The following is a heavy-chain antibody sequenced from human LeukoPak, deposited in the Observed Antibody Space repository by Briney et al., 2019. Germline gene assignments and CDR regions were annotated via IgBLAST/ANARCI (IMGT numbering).Heavy chain of an antibody. CDR2: IYYSGST. Sequence: SETLSLTCTVSGGSISSYYWSWIRQPPGKGLEWIGYIYYSGSTNYNPSLKSRVTISVDTSKNQFSLKLSSVTAADTAVYYCARDLVGLGWHAFDIWGQGTMVTVSS. CDR1: GGSISSYY. J-gene: IGHJ3*02. V-gene: IGHV4-59*01. CDR3: ARDLVGLGWHAFDI. D-gene: IGHD2-8*02.